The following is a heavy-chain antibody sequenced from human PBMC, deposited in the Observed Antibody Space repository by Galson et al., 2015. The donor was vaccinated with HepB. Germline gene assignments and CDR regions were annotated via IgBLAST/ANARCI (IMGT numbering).Heavy chain of an antibody. CDR3: AKDGGWIPLWIDY. CDR1: GFTFSSYG. V-gene: IGHV3-33*06. D-gene: IGHD5-18*01. CDR2: IWYDGSNK. J-gene: IGHJ4*02. Sequence: SLRLSCAASGFTFSSYGMHWVRQAPGKGLEWVAVIWYDGSNKYYAGSAEGRFTISRDNSKNTLYLQMSSLRAEDTAVYYCAKDGGWIPLWIDYWGQGTLVTVSS.